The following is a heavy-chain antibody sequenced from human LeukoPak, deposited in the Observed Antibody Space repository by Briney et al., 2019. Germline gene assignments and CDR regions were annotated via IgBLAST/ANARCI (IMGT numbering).Heavy chain of an antibody. CDR1: GYTFTSYG. CDR3: AREESAFSNFDY. Sequence: ASVKVSCKASGYTFTSYGISWVRQASGQGLEWMGWISAYNGNTNYAQKLQGRVTMTTDTSTSTAYMELRSLRSDDTAVYYCAREESAFSNFDYWGQGTLVTVSS. CDR2: ISAYNGNT. J-gene: IGHJ4*02. V-gene: IGHV1-18*01. D-gene: IGHD2/OR15-2a*01.